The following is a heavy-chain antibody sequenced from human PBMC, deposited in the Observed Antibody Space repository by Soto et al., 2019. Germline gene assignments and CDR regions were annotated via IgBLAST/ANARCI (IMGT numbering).Heavy chain of an antibody. J-gene: IGHJ4*02. Sequence: GGSLRLSCAASGFTFSSYAMSWVRQAPGKGLEWVSAISGSGGSTYYADSVKGRFTISRDNSKNTLYLQMNSLRAEDTAVYYCAKDNGFLEWLLSHFFDYWGQGTLVTVSS. CDR3: AKDNGFLEWLLSHFFDY. V-gene: IGHV3-23*01. CDR1: GFTFSSYA. CDR2: ISGSGGST. D-gene: IGHD3-3*01.